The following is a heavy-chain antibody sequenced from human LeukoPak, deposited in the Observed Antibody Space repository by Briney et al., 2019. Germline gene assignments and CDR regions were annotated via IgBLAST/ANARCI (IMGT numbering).Heavy chain of an antibody. CDR2: IYTSGST. D-gene: IGHD3-10*01. CDR3: AREGNFPDYYMDA. V-gene: IGHV4-4*07. CDR1: GGSFRSYY. Sequence: SETLSLTCTVSGGSFRSYYWSWIRQPAGKGLEWIGRIYTSGSTTYNPSLKSRVTMSVDTSKNQFSLQLSSVTAADTAVYYCAREGNFPDYYMDAWGRGTTVTVSS. J-gene: IGHJ6*03.